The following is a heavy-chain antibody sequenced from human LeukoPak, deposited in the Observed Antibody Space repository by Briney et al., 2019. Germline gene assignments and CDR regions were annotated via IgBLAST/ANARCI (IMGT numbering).Heavy chain of an antibody. J-gene: IGHJ3*02. D-gene: IGHD2-2*01. CDR2: MYYNGST. V-gene: IGHV4-39*07. CDR1: GGSISSTNYY. CDR3: ARDSYCSSTSCYLAVAFDI. Sequence: SETLSLTCTVSGGSISSTNYYWGWIRQPPGKGLEWIGSMYYNGSTYYNPSLKGRVTISVDTSKNQFSLKLSSVTAADTAVYYCARDSYCSSTSCYLAVAFDIWGQGTMVTVSS.